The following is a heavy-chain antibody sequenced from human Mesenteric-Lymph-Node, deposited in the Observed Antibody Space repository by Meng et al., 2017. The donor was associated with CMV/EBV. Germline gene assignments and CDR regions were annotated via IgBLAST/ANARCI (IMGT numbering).Heavy chain of an antibody. CDR1: GFTFSNYW. CDR2: IHSDGSST. CDR3: ANPSTIFGVVSPFDY. V-gene: IGHV3-74*01. Sequence: GGSLRLSCAASGFTFSNYWMHWVRQAPGKGLVWVSRIHSDGSSTTYADSVKGRFTISRDNSKNTLYLQMSSLRAEDTAVYYCANPSTIFGVVSPFDYWGQGTLVTVSS. J-gene: IGHJ4*02. D-gene: IGHD3-3*01.